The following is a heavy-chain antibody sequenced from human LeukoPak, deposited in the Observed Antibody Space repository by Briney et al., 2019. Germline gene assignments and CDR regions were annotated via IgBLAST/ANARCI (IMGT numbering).Heavy chain of an antibody. J-gene: IGHJ6*03. Sequence: PRGSLRLSCAASGFTFSRYWMSWVRQAPGKGLEWVANIKQDGSEKYYVDSVKGRFTISRDNAKNSLYLQMNSLRAEDTSVYYCARGGYCSGGSCRNYYMDVWGKGTTVTVSS. CDR1: GFTFSRYW. CDR3: ARGGYCSGGSCRNYYMDV. CDR2: IKQDGSEK. D-gene: IGHD2-15*01. V-gene: IGHV3-7*01.